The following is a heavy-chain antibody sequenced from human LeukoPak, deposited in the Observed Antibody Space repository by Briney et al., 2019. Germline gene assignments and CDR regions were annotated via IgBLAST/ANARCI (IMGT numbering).Heavy chain of an antibody. CDR2: ISYDGSNK. Sequence: PGGSLRLSCAASGYTFSSYGMHWVRQAPGKGLEWVAVISYDGSNKYYADSVKGRFTISRDNSKNTLYLQMNSLRAEDTAVYYCAKDIDFDYWGQGTLVTVSS. CDR3: AKDIDFDY. J-gene: IGHJ4*02. V-gene: IGHV3-30*18. CDR1: GYTFSSYG.